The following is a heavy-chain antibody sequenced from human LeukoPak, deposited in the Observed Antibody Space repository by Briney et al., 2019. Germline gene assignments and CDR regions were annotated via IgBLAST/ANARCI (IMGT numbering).Heavy chain of an antibody. J-gene: IGHJ4*02. CDR2: IYTSGST. CDR1: GGSISSYY. D-gene: IGHD6-13*01. CDR3: ARDSSSWSGYYFDY. V-gene: IGHV4-4*07. Sequence: SETLSLTCTVSGGSISSYYWSWIRQPAGKGLEWIWRIYTSGSTNYNPSLKSRVTMSVDTSKNQFSLKLSSVTAADTAVYYCARDSSSWSGYYFDYWGQGTLVTVSS.